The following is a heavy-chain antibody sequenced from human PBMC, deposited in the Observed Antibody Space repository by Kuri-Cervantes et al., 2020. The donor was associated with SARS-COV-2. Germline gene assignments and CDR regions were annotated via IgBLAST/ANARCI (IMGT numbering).Heavy chain of an antibody. CDR2: ISYDGRKI. D-gene: IGHD3-16*01. Sequence: GESLKISCTASDFAFTNYPMHWVRQAPGKGLEWVALISYDGRKINYSESVKGRFTISRDNSQSALYLQMDSLTPEDTALYYCARELSPGGSHLDYWGQGTLVTVSS. V-gene: IGHV3-30*04. CDR3: ARELSPGGSHLDY. J-gene: IGHJ4*02. CDR1: DFAFTNYP.